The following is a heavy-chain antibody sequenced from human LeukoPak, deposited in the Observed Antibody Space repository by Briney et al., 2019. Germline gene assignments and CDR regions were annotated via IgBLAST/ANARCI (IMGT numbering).Heavy chain of an antibody. CDR1: GFTFSSYA. V-gene: IGHV3-30-3*01. D-gene: IGHD6-13*01. CDR2: ISYDGSNK. J-gene: IGHJ4*02. CDR3: AKDLFSSSFPYYFDY. Sequence: GRSLRLSCAASGFTFSSYAMHWVCQAPGKGLEWVAVISYDGSNKYYADSVKGRFTISRDNSKNTLYLQMNSLRAEDTAVYYCAKDLFSSSFPYYFDYWGQGTLVTVSS.